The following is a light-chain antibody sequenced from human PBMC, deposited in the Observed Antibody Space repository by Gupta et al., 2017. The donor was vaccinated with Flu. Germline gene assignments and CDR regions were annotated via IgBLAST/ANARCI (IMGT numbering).Light chain of an antibody. V-gene: IGLV1-40*01. CDR3: QSYDSSLSGYV. CDR2: GNT. Sequence: QSVLTPPPSVSGAPGQRVTIPCTGSSSNIGAGYNVQWYQQLPGTAPKLLIYGNTNRPSGVPDRFSGSKSGTSASPAITSASLAITGLQAEDEADYYCQSYDSSLSGYVFGTGTKVTVL. CDR1: SSNIGAGYN. J-gene: IGLJ1*01.